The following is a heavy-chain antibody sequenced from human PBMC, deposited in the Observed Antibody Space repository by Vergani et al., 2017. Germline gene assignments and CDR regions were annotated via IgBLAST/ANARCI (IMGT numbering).Heavy chain of an antibody. D-gene: IGHD2-8*01. Sequence: QVQLEESGGGVVQPGRSLRLSCAGSGFTLSSHAMHWVRQAPGKGLEWVAFIWYDGSKEYYADSVKGRFTISRDNSKNTLYLQMNNQRAADTAVYYCARSGYCAHGVCYMTYYYYMDVWGQGTLVTVSS. CDR2: IWYDGSKE. CDR3: ARSGYCAHGVCYMTYYYYMDV. J-gene: IGHJ6*03. CDR1: GFTLSSHA. V-gene: IGHV3-33*01.